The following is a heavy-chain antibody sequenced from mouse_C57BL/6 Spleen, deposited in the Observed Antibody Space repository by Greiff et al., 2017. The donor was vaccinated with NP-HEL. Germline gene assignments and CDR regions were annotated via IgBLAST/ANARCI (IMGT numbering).Heavy chain of an antibody. J-gene: IGHJ1*03. CDR2: ISYDGSN. V-gene: IGHV3-6*01. D-gene: IGHD2-14*01. Sequence: EVQLQQSGPGLAKPSQSLSLTCSVTGYSITSGYYWNWIRQFPGNKLEWMGYISYDGSNNYNPSLKNRISITRDTSKNQFFLKLNSVTTEDTATYYCARVGNWYFDVWGTGTTVTVSS. CDR3: ARVGNWYFDV. CDR1: GYSITSGYY.